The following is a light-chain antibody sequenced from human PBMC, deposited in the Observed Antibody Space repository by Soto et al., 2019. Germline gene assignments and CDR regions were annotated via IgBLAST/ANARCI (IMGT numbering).Light chain of an antibody. J-gene: IGKJ3*01. CDR2: GAS. Sequence: EIVLTQSPGTLSLSPGERATLSCRASQSVSSSFLAWYQQRPGQAPRLLIFGASYRATGIPDRFSGTGSGTDFTLTISKLEPEDFAVYYCQHYGNSPPEYTFGPGTKWIS. CDR3: QHYGNSPPEYT. CDR1: QSVSSSF. V-gene: IGKV3-20*01.